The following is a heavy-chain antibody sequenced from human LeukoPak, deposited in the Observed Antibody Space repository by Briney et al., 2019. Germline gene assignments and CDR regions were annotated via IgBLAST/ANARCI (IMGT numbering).Heavy chain of an antibody. V-gene: IGHV1-18*01. CDR3: ARDYYDSSGYLRDY. D-gene: IGHD3-22*01. J-gene: IGHJ4*02. Sequence: VSVKVSCKASGYTFTSYGISWVRQAPGQGLEWMGWISAYNGNTNYAQKLQGRITMTTDTSTSTAYMDLRSLRSDDTAVYYCARDYYDSSGYLRDYWGQGTLVTVSS. CDR2: ISAYNGNT. CDR1: GYTFTSYG.